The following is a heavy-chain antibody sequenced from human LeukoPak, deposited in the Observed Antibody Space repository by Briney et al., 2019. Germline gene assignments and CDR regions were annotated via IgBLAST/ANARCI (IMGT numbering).Heavy chain of an antibody. CDR2: IYTSGST. D-gene: IGHD3-10*01. Sequence: SQTLSLTCTVSGGSISSGGYYWSWIRQPAGKGLEWIGRIYTSGSTNYNPSLKSRVTMSVDASKNQFSLKLSSVTAADTAVYYCARDGRYYGSGSSRYYYYMDVWGKGTTVTVSS. V-gene: IGHV4-61*02. CDR1: GGSISSGGYY. CDR3: ARDGRYYGSGSSRYYYYMDV. J-gene: IGHJ6*03.